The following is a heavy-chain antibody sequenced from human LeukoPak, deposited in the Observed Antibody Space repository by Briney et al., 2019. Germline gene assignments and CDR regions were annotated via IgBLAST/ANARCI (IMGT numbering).Heavy chain of an antibody. CDR2: IYSGGTT. J-gene: IGHJ1*01. V-gene: IGHV3-53*01. D-gene: IGHD3-3*01. CDR3: ASLEGGPSDGR. Sequence: GGSLRLTCEVSGFPVRSRYMTWVRQPPGKGLECVAVIYSGGTTYHIDSVKGRFTISRDISKSTMYLEMNNLRVEDTATYYCASLEGGPSDGRWGQGTLVIVSS. CDR1: GFPVRSRY.